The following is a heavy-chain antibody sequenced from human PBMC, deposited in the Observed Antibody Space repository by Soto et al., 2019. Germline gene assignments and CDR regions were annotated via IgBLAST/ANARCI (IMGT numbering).Heavy chain of an antibody. Sequence: EVQLLESGGGLVQPGGSLRLYCAASGFTFSSYAMSWVRQAPGKGLEWVSIIGVGGGDRYYPESVKGRFTISRDNSRDTVYLEMNSLRDEDTAVYYCARVRFGELVWGQGTLVTVSS. CDR2: IGVGGGDR. J-gene: IGHJ4*02. V-gene: IGHV3-23*01. D-gene: IGHD3-10*01. CDR1: GFTFSSYA. CDR3: ARVRFGELV.